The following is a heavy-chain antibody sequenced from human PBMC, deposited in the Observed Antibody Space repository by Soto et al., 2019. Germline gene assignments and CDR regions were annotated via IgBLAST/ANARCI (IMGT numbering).Heavy chain of an antibody. V-gene: IGHV4-59*01. CDR1: GGSISSYY. D-gene: IGHD3-16*01. CDR3: ARDQARVGLGAFDI. Sequence: SETLSLTCTVSGGSISSYYWSWIRQPPGKGLEWIGYIYYSGSTNYNPSLKSRVTISVDTSKNQFSLKLSSVTAADTAVYYCARDQARVGLGAFDIWGQGTMVTVSS. CDR2: IYYSGST. J-gene: IGHJ3*02.